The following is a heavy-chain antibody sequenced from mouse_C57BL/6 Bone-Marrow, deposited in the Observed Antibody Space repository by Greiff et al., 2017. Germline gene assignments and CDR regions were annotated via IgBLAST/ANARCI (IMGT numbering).Heavy chain of an antibody. CDR2: IDPENGDT. V-gene: IGHV14-4*01. J-gene: IGHJ3*01. CDR3: TGVLLRYWFAY. Sequence: VQLQQSGAELVRPGASVKLSCTASGFNITDDYMHWVKQRPEQGLEWIGWIDPENGDTEYASKFQGKATITADTSSNTAYLQLSSLTSEDTAVYNCTGVLLRYWFAYWGQGTLVTVSA. D-gene: IGHD1-1*01. CDR1: GFNITDDY.